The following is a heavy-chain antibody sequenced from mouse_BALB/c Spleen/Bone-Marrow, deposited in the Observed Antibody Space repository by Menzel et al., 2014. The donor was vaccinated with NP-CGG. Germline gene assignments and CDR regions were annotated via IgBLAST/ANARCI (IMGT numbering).Heavy chain of an antibody. CDR1: GFTFTDYH. J-gene: IGHJ4*01. CDR3: ARDDYYAMDY. Sequence: EVQLVESGGGLVQPGGSLRLSCATSGFTFTDYHMSWVRQPPGKALEWLGFIRNKANGYTTEYSASVKGRFTIPRDNSQSILYLQMNTLRAEDSATYYCARDDYYAMDYWGQGTSVTVSS. CDR2: IRNKANGYTT. V-gene: IGHV7-3*02.